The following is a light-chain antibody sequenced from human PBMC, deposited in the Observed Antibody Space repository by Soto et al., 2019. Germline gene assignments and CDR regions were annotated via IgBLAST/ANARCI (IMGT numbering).Light chain of an antibody. CDR3: AAWDDSLNGQV. J-gene: IGLJ3*02. V-gene: IGLV1-44*01. Sequence: QSVLTQPPSASGTPGQRVTISCSGSSSNIGSNTVNWYQQLPGTAPKLLIYSNNQRPSGVPDRFSGSKSGTSASLAISVLQSEDEADYYCAAWDDSLNGQVFGGGTKVTVL. CDR2: SNN. CDR1: SSNIGSNT.